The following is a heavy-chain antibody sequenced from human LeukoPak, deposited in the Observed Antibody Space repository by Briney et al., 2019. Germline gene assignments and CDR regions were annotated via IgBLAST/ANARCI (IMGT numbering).Heavy chain of an antibody. D-gene: IGHD3-22*01. Sequence: SVKVSCKASGGTFSSYAISWVRQAPGQGLEWMRGIIPIFGTANYAQKFQGRVAITADESTSTAYMELSSLRSEDTAVYYCARGDYYDSSGYPTNENYFDYWGQGTLVTVSS. CDR2: IIPIFGTA. J-gene: IGHJ4*02. CDR3: ARGDYYDSSGYPTNENYFDY. CDR1: GGTFSSYA. V-gene: IGHV1-69*13.